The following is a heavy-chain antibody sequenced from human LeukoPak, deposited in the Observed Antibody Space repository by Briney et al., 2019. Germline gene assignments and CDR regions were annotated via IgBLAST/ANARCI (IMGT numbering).Heavy chain of an antibody. CDR3: ARDYGDYGEYFDY. Sequence: GGSLRLSCAASGFTFSSYSMNWVRQAPGKGLEWVSYISSSSSTTYYADSVKGRFTISRDNAKNSVFLQMNILRDEDTAVYYCARDYGDYGEYFDYWGQGTLVTVSS. V-gene: IGHV3-48*02. D-gene: IGHD4-17*01. J-gene: IGHJ4*02. CDR2: ISSSSSTT. CDR1: GFTFSSYS.